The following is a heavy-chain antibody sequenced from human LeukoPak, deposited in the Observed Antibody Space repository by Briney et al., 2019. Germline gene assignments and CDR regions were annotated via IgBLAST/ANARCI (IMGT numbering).Heavy chain of an antibody. CDR2: MNPNSGNT. CDR1: GYTFTSYD. CDR3: ARGLRYSSSWYVTH. V-gene: IGHV1-8*01. J-gene: IGHJ4*02. Sequence: GASVKVSCKASGYTFTSYDINWVRQATGQGLEWMGWMNPNSGNTGYAQKFQGRVTMTRNTSISTAYMELSSLRSEDTAVYYCARGLRYSSSWYVTHWGKGTLVTVSS. D-gene: IGHD6-13*01.